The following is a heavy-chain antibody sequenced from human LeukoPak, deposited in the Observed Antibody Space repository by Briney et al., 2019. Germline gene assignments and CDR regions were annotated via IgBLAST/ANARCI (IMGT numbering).Heavy chain of an antibody. V-gene: IGHV3-23*01. CDR1: GVIISSYA. Sequence: GGSLRLSCAASGVIISSYAMSWVRQAPGKGLEWVSAINGRGNNTYYADFVKGRFTISRDNSKSTVYLQMNSLRTEDTAVYYCAKDRVSPGFNWFDPWGQGTLVTASS. D-gene: IGHD2/OR15-2a*01. CDR3: AKDRVSPGFNWFDP. J-gene: IGHJ5*02. CDR2: INGRGNNT.